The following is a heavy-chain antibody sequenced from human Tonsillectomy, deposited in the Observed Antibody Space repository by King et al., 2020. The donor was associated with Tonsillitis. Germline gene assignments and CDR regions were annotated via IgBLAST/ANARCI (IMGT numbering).Heavy chain of an antibody. CDR3: AQDAPDRTNWYPSGH. CDR2: ISYDANNK. D-gene: IGHD6-13*01. J-gene: IGHJ4*02. Sequence: VQLVESGGGVVQPGRSLRLSCVGSGFNFSTYGMHWVRQAPGKGLEWVAVISYDANNKYYGDSVKGRFTITRDNSKKTLYLQMNSLRSEDTGVYWCAQDAPDRTNWYPSGHWGQGTLITVS. V-gene: IGHV3-30*18. CDR1: GFNFSTYG.